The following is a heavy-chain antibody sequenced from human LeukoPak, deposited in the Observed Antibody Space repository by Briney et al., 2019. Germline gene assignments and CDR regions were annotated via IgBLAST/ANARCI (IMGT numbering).Heavy chain of an antibody. J-gene: IGHJ4*02. CDR1: GGSISFYY. CDR3: ARDSRYFDFWSGYVDY. Sequence: SETLSLTCTVSGGSISFYYWTWIRQSAGKGLEWIGRIYAGGNTNYSPSLKSRATLSIDTSKNHFSLKLTSVTAADTAVYYCARDSRYFDFWSGYVDYWGQGILVTVSS. D-gene: IGHD3-3*01. V-gene: IGHV4-4*07. CDR2: IYAGGNT.